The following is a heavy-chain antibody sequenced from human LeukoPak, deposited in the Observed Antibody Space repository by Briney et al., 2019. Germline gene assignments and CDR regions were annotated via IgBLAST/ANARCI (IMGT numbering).Heavy chain of an antibody. CDR2: INPTGGST. CDR3: ARTAARRFDY. V-gene: IGHV1-46*01. D-gene: IGHD6-6*01. J-gene: IGHJ4*02. Sequence: ASVKVSCKASGHTFPSYFMHWVRQAPGQGLGWMGIINPTGGSTTYAQKFQGRVTMTRDTSTSTVYMELSSLRSDDTAVYYCARTAARRFDYWGQGTLVTVSS. CDR1: GHTFPSYF.